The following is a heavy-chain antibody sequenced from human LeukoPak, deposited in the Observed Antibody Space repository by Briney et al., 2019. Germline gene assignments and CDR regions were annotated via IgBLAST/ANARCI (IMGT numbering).Heavy chain of an antibody. Sequence: PGGSLRLSCAASGFTVSSDYMTWVRQAPGKGLEWVSSIDATGSTNYADSARGRFTLSRDNSKNTLYLRMSGLRAEDTAVYYCARDASGSRPNYWGQGTLVTVTS. D-gene: IGHD3-10*01. CDR1: GFTVSSDY. CDR3: ARDASGSRPNY. CDR2: IDATGST. J-gene: IGHJ4*02. V-gene: IGHV3-53*01.